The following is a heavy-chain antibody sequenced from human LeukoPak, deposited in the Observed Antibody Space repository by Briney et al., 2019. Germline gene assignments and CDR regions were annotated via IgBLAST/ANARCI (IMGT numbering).Heavy chain of an antibody. D-gene: IGHD5-12*01. CDR2: ISWNSGSI. V-gene: IGHV3-9*01. CDR1: GFTFSYHW. J-gene: IGHJ4*02. Sequence: GGSLRLSCAASGFTFSYHWMTWVRQAPGKGLEWVSGISWNSGSIGYADSVKGRFTISRDNAKNSLYLQMNSLRAEDTALYYCAKGAVATINWDYFDYWGQGTLVTVSS. CDR3: AKGAVATINWDYFDY.